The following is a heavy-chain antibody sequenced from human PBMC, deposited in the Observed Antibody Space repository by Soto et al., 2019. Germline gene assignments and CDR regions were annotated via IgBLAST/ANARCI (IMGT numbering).Heavy chain of an antibody. CDR1: GYTFTSYG. CDR2: ISAYNGNT. D-gene: IGHD6-13*01. V-gene: IGHV1-18*01. CDR3: ARDAAAGKDNWFDP. Sequence: GASVKVSCKASGYTFTSYGISWVRQAPGQGLEWMGWISAYNGNTNYAQKLQGRVTMTTDTSTSTAYMELRSLRSDNTAVYYCARDAAAGKDNWFDPWDQGTLVTVSS. J-gene: IGHJ5*02.